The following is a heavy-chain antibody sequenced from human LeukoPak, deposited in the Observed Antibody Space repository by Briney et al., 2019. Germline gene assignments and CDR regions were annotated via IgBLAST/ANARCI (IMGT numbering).Heavy chain of an antibody. CDR3: AKDSSGWYYFDY. Sequence: PGGSLRLSCAASGFTFSSYAMSWVSQAPGKGLEWVSAISGSGGSTYYADSVKGRFTISRDNSKNTLYLQMNSLRAEDTAVYYCAKDSSGWYYFDYWGQGTLVTVSS. V-gene: IGHV3-23*01. CDR2: ISGSGGST. D-gene: IGHD6-19*01. CDR1: GFTFSSYA. J-gene: IGHJ4*02.